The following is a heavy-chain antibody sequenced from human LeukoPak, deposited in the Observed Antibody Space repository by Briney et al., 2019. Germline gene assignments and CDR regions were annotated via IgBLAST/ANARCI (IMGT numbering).Heavy chain of an antibody. V-gene: IGHV3-23*01. J-gene: IGHJ4*02. D-gene: IGHD4-17*01. CDR1: GVTFSNYA. CDR2: ISHSGGSA. CDR3: ARVNDYGDYFDY. Sequence: PGGSLRLSCAASGVTFSNYAMSWVRQAPGQGLEWVSVISHSGGSAHYADSVKGRFTISRDNSKNTLYLQMNNLRAEDTAVYYCARVNDYGDYFDYWVQGTLVTVSS.